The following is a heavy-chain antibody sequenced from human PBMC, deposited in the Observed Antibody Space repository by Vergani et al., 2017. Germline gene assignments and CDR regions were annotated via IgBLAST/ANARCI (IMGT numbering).Heavy chain of an antibody. CDR1: GFTFSSYW. D-gene: IGHD3-16*01. CDR3: ARDLRGRYYYYYMDV. CDR2: IKQDGSEK. Sequence: EVQLVESGGGLVQPGGSLRLSCAASGFTFSSYWMSWVRQAPGKGLEWVANIKQDGSEKYYVDSVKGRFTISRDNAKNSLYLQMNSLRAEDTAVYYCARDLRGRYYYYYMDVWGKGTTVTVSS. J-gene: IGHJ6*03. V-gene: IGHV3-7*01.